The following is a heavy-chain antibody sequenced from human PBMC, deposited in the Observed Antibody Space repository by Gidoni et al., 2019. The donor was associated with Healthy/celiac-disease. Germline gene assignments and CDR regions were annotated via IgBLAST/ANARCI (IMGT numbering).Heavy chain of an antibody. Sequence: QVQLQQWGAGLLKPSETLSLTCAVYGGSFSGYYWSWIRQPPGKGLEWIGEINHSGSTNYNPSLKSRVTISVDTSKNQFSLKLSSVTAADTAVYYCARTVSRYCSGGSCYPSKGGYMDVWGKGTTVTVSS. CDR3: ARTVSRYCSGGSCYPSKGGYMDV. V-gene: IGHV4-34*01. CDR1: GGSFSGYY. D-gene: IGHD2-15*01. CDR2: INHSGST. J-gene: IGHJ6*03.